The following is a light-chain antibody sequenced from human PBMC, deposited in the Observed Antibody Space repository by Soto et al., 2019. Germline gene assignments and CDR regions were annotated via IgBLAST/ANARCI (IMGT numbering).Light chain of an antibody. V-gene: IGLV1-44*01. J-gene: IGLJ7*01. CDR1: DSNIGSNA. Sequence: QSVLTQPPSASATPGQRVTISCSGSDSNIGSNALNWYRQLPGTAPKLLIFSNDLRPSGVPDRFSGSKSGTSASLAISGLQSEDEADYYCATWDDSLNGPVFGGGTQLTVL. CDR3: ATWDDSLNGPV. CDR2: SND.